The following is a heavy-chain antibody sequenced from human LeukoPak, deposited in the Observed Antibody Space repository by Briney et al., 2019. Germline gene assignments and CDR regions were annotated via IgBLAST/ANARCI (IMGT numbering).Heavy chain of an antibody. J-gene: IGHJ4*02. CDR1: GYTFTSYG. CDR2: ISAYNGNT. CDR3: ARGFGRVLRFLEWLLPFDY. V-gene: IGHV1-18*01. Sequence: ASVKVSCKASGYTFTSYGISWVRQAPGQGLEWMGWISAYNGNTNYAQKLQGRVTMTTDTSTSTAYMELRSLRSDDTAVYYCARGFGRVLRFLEWLLPFDYWGQGTLVTVSS. D-gene: IGHD3-3*01.